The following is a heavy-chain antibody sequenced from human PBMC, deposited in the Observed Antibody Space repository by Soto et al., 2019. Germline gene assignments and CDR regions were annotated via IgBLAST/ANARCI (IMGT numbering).Heavy chain of an antibody. V-gene: IGHV4-31*03. D-gene: IGHD3-3*01. J-gene: IGHJ5*02. Sequence: TLSLTCTVSGGSISSGGYYWSWIRQHPGKGLEWIGYIYYSGSTYYNPSLKSRVTISVDTSKNQFSLKLSSVTAADTAVYYCAREVIFGVFIAWFDPWGQGTLVTVSS. CDR1: GGSISSGGYY. CDR3: AREVIFGVFIAWFDP. CDR2: IYYSGST.